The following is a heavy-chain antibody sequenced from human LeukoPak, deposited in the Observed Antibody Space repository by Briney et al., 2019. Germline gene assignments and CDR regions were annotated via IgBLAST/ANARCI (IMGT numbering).Heavy chain of an antibody. J-gene: IGHJ6*02. Sequence: SQTLSLTCTVSGGSISSGGYYWSWIRQHPGKGLEWIGYIYYSGSTNYNPSLKSRVTISVDTSKSQFSLKLSSVTAADTAVYYCARDNWNYGSSMDVWGQGTTVTVSS. CDR1: GGSISSGGYY. V-gene: IGHV4-61*08. CDR2: IYYSGST. D-gene: IGHD1-7*01. CDR3: ARDNWNYGSSMDV.